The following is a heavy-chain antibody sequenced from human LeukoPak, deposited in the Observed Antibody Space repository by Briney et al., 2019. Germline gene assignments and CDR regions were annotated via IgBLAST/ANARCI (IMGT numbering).Heavy chain of an antibody. V-gene: IGHV3-30-3*01. CDR1: EFTFSSYA. CDR2: ISDDGSNE. CDR3: ARAGRYSYGFWYYFDY. Sequence: GGSLRLSCAASEFTFSSYAMHWVRQAPGKGLEWVAVISDDGSNEYYADSVKGRFTISRDNSKNTLYLQMNSLRAEDTAVYYCARAGRYSYGFWYYFDYWGQGTLVTVSS. D-gene: IGHD5-18*01. J-gene: IGHJ4*02.